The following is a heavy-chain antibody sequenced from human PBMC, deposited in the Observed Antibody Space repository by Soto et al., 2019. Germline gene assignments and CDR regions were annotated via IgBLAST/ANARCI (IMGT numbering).Heavy chain of an antibody. CDR2: ISYDGSNK. CDR1: GFTFSSYA. D-gene: IGHD3-3*01. V-gene: IGHV3-30-3*01. J-gene: IGHJ4*02. CDR3: ARDRASGRTHDGSGY. Sequence: QVQLVESGGGVVQPGRSLRLSCAASGFTFSSYAMHWVRQAPGKGLEWVAVISYDGSNKYHADSVKGRFTISRDNSKNTLYLQMNSLRAEDTAVYYCARDRASGRTHDGSGYWGQGTLVTVSS.